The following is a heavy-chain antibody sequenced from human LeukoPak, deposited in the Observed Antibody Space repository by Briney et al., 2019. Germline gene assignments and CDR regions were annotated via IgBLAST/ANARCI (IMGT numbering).Heavy chain of an antibody. CDR2: IKEDGSGK. V-gene: IGHV3-7*01. D-gene: IGHD3-22*01. J-gene: IGHJ4*02. CDR1: GVTFSSYW. CDR3: ARGRFNYDSSGYSSFYH. Sequence: GGSLRLSCAASGVTFSSYWMSWVRQAPGKGLEWVANIKEDGSGKYYVDSVKGRFTISRDNAKNSLYLQMNSLRAEDTAVYYCARGRFNYDSSGYSSFYHWGQGTLVTVSS.